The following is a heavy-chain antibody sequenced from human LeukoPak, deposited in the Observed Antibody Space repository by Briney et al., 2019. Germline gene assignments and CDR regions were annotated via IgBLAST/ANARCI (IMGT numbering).Heavy chain of an antibody. CDR2: TRNKANSYTT. CDR1: GFTFSDHY. Sequence: GGSLRLSCAASGFTFSDHYMDWVRQAPGKGLEWAGRTRNKANSYTTEYAASVKGRFTISRDDSKNSLYLQMNSLKTEDTAVYYCARGPLYYYYGMDVWGQGTTVTVSS. J-gene: IGHJ6*02. CDR3: ARGPLYYYYGMDV. V-gene: IGHV3-72*01.